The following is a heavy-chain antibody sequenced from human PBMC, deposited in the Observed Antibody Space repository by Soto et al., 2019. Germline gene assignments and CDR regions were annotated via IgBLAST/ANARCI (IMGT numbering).Heavy chain of an antibody. D-gene: IGHD6-13*01. Sequence: EVQLLESGGGLVQPGGSLRLSCAASGFTFSRYAMSWVRQPPGTGLEWVSLISGSGGGTYYADSVKRRFTISRDNSKNTLYLQMNSLRAEDTAVYYCAKHAAAAAPDSWGQGTLVTVSS. CDR3: AKHAAAAAPDS. J-gene: IGHJ4*02. CDR2: ISGSGGGT. CDR1: GFTFSRYA. V-gene: IGHV3-23*01.